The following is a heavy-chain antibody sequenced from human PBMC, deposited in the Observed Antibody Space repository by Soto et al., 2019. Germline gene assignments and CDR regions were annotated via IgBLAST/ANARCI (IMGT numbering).Heavy chain of an antibody. CDR2: IYWDDDK. Sequence: QITLKESXPTLVKPTQTLTLTCTFSGFSLSTSGVGVGWIRQPPGKALEWLALIYWDDDKRYSPSLKSRLTSTKDTSKNQVVLTMTNMDPVDTATYYCALAYYYDSSGHNWFDPWGQGTLVTVSS. CDR1: GFSLSTSGVG. V-gene: IGHV2-5*02. J-gene: IGHJ5*02. CDR3: ALAYYYDSSGHNWFDP. D-gene: IGHD3-22*01.